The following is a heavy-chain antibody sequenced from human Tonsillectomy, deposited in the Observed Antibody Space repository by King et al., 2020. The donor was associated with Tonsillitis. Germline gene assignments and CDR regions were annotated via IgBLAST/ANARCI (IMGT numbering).Heavy chain of an antibody. J-gene: IGHJ4*02. D-gene: IGHD2-15*01. CDR1: GFTVSSDY. V-gene: IGHV3-53*01. Sequence: VQLVESGGGLIQPGGSLRLSCAASGFTVSSDYMSWVRQAPGKGLEWVSVIYSGGSTDYADSVKGRFTISRDNSKNTLYLQMNSLRAEDTAVYYCAREIVGYCRAESCYSNWGQGTLVTVSS. CDR3: AREIVGYCRAESCYSN. CDR2: IYSGGST.